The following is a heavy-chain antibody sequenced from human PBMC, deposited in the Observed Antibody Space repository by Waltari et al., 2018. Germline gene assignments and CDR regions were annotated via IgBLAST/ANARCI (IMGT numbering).Heavy chain of an antibody. J-gene: IGHJ6*03. CDR1: GFTFSSYA. Sequence: QVQLVESGGGVVQPGRSLRLSCAASGFTFSSYAMPWVRPATGKGLEWVAVISYDGSNKYYADSVKGRFTISRDNSKNTLYLQMNSLRAEDTAVYYCARGEAAASRYYYYMDVWGKGTTVTVSS. CDR3: ARGEAAASRYYYYMDV. V-gene: IGHV3-30-3*01. D-gene: IGHD2-2*01. CDR2: ISYDGSNK.